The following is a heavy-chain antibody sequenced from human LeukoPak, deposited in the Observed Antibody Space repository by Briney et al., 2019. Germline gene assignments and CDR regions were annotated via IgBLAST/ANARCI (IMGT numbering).Heavy chain of an antibody. J-gene: IGHJ5*02. CDR2: SGSGSST. D-gene: IGHD5-12*01. V-gene: IGHV3-23*01. Sequence: SGSGSSTYSADSVKGRFTISRDNSKNTLYLQMNSLRAEDTAVYYCAKEGVAFLNWFDPWGQGTLVTVSS. CDR3: AKEGVAFLNWFDP.